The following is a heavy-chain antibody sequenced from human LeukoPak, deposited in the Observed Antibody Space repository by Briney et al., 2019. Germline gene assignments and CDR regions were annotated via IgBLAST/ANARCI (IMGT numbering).Heavy chain of an antibody. V-gene: IGHV1-18*04. CDR1: GYTFTSYG. CDR2: ISAYNGNT. J-gene: IGHJ4*02. D-gene: IGHD4-17*01. Sequence: ASVKLSCKASGYTFTSYGITWVRQAPGQGLEWMGWISAYNGNTNYAQTLQGRVTMTTDTSTSTAYMELRSLRSDDTAVYYCERPNGDYVGDYFDYWGQGTLVTVSS. CDR3: ERPNGDYVGDYFDY.